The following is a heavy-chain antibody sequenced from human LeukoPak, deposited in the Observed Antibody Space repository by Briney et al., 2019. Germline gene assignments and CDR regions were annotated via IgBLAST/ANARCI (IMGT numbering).Heavy chain of an antibody. Sequence: SETLSLTCTVSGGSISSYYWSRIRQPPGKGLEWIGYIYYSGSTNYNPSLKSRVTISVDTSKNQFSLKLSSVTAADTAVYYCAREGRWLHDWGQGTLVTVSS. CDR1: GGSISSYY. D-gene: IGHD5-24*01. CDR2: IYYSGST. J-gene: IGHJ4*02. V-gene: IGHV4-59*01. CDR3: AREGRWLHD.